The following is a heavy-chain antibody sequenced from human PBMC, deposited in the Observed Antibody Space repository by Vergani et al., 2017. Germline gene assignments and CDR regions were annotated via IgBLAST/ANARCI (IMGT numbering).Heavy chain of an antibody. Sequence: EVQLLESGGGLVQPGGSLRLSCAASGFTFSSYAMSWVRQAPGKGLEWVSAISGSGGSTYYADSVKGRFTISRDNSKNTLYLQMNSLRAEDTAVDYCAKGAVYYYGSGSYVDYWGQGTLVTVSS. J-gene: IGHJ4*02. D-gene: IGHD3-10*01. CDR3: AKGAVYYYGSGSYVDY. V-gene: IGHV3-23*01. CDR2: ISGSGGST. CDR1: GFTFSSYA.